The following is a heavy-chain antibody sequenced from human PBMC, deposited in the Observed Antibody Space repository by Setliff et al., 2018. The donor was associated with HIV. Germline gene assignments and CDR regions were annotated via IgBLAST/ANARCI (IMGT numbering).Heavy chain of an antibody. CDR2: MYYSGST. Sequence: PSETLSLTCTVSGGSISSSDYYWSWIRQPPGKDLEWIGYMYYSGSTYYNPSLKSRLTISLDASKDQFSLKLSTVTAADTAVYYCARAGITIFWNAFDMWGQGAMVTVSS. CDR1: GGSISSSDYY. V-gene: IGHV4-30-4*08. CDR3: ARAGITIFWNAFDM. J-gene: IGHJ3*02. D-gene: IGHD3-9*01.